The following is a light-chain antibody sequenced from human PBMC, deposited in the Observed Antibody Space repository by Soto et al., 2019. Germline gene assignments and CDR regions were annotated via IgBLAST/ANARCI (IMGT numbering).Light chain of an antibody. J-gene: IGKJ1*01. Sequence: DIQMTQSPSTLSASVGDRVTITCRASQSISGWLAWYQQKPGKAPKFLIYDASSLESGVPSRFSGSGSGTDFTLTISSLQPDDFATYYCQQYKSYSWTFGQGIKVEIK. CDR3: QQYKSYSWT. CDR2: DAS. CDR1: QSISGW. V-gene: IGKV1-5*01.